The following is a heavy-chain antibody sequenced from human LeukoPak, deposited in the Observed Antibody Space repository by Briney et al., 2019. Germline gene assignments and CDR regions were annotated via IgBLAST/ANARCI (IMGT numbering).Heavy chain of an antibody. CDR3: ASPLNYYDSSALGY. J-gene: IGHJ4*02. D-gene: IGHD3-22*01. V-gene: IGHV3-21*01. Sequence: PGGSLRLSCAASGFTFSSYSMNWVRQAPGKGLEWVSSISSSSSYIYYADSVKGRFTISRDNAKNSLYLQMNSLRAGDTAVYYCASPLNYYDSSALGYWGQGTLVTVSS. CDR2: ISSSSSYI. CDR1: GFTFSSYS.